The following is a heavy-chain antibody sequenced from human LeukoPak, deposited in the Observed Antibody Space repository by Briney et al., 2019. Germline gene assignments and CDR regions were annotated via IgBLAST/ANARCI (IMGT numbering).Heavy chain of an antibody. Sequence: GGSLRLSCAASGFTFSSYSMNWVRQAPGKGLEWVSCISSSSSTIYYADSVKGRFTISRDNAKNLLYLQMNSLRAEDTAVYYCARNPVVMPPYYYYYYYMDVWGKGTTVTVSS. D-gene: IGHD3-16*01. J-gene: IGHJ6*03. CDR2: ISSSSSTI. V-gene: IGHV3-48*04. CDR3: ARNPVVMPPYYYYYYYMDV. CDR1: GFTFSSYS.